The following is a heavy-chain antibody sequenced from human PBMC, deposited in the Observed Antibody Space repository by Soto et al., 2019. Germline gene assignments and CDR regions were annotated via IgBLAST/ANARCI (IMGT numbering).Heavy chain of an antibody. D-gene: IGHD3-22*01. CDR3: ARHRGAKITMIVEGGMDV. J-gene: IGHJ6*02. Sequence: SVKVSCKASGVTFSSYAISWVRQAPLQVLEWMVGIIPIFGTANYAQKFQGRVTITADESTSTAYMELSSLRSEETAVYYCARHRGAKITMIVEGGMDVWGQGTTVTLSS. CDR1: GVTFSSYA. CDR2: IIPIFGTA. V-gene: IGHV1-69*13.